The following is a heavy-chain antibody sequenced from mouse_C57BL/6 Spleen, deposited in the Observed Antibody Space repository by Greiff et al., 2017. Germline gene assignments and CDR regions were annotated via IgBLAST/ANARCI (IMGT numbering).Heavy chain of an antibody. Sequence: EVKLVESGPGLVKPSQSLSLTCSVTGYSITSGYYWNWIRQFPGNKLEWMGYISYDGSNNYNPSLKNRISITRDTSKNQFFLKLNSVTTEDTAAYYCARGLDKWYFDVWGTGTTVTVSS. J-gene: IGHJ1*03. CDR2: ISYDGSN. CDR3: ARGLDKWYFDV. CDR1: GYSITSGYY. V-gene: IGHV3-6*01.